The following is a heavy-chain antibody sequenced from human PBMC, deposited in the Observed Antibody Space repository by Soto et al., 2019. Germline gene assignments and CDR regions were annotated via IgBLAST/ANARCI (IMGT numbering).Heavy chain of an antibody. J-gene: IGHJ6*02. V-gene: IGHV3-73*01. CDR1: GFTFSGSA. Sequence: GGSLRLSCAASGFTFSGSAMHWVRQASGKGLEWVGRIRSKGNSYATAYAASVKGRFTISRDDSKNTAYLQMNSLKTEDTAVYYCTRRAAAAAVVPYGMDVWGQGTTVTVSS. CDR2: IRSKGNSYAT. CDR3: TRRAAAAAVVPYGMDV. D-gene: IGHD6-13*01.